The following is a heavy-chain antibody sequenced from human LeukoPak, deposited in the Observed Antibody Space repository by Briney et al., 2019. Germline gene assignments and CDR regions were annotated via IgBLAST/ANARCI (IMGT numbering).Heavy chain of an antibody. CDR3: ARDLWSGYQPLLYGGGY. J-gene: IGHJ4*02. Sequence: PGGSLRLSCAASGFTFSSYGMHWVRQAPGKGLEWVAVISYDGSNKYYADSVKGRFTISRDNSKNTLYLQMNSLRAEDTAVYYCARDLWSGYQPLLYGGGYWGQGTLVTVSS. V-gene: IGHV3-30*03. D-gene: IGHD2-2*02. CDR1: GFTFSSYG. CDR2: ISYDGSNK.